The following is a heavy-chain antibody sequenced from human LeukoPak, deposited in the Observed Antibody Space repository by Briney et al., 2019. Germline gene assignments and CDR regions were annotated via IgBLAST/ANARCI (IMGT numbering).Heavy chain of an antibody. CDR3: ARDLSYDFWSGSPRYFDL. D-gene: IGHD3-3*01. CDR1: GGSISSGDYY. CDR2: IYYSGST. Sequence: PSQTLSLTCTVSGGSISSGDYYWSWIRQPPGKGLEWIGYIYYSGSTYYNPSLKSRVTISVDTSKNQFTLKLISVTAADTAVYYCARDLSYDFWSGSPRYFDLWGRGTLVTVSS. V-gene: IGHV4-30-4*08. J-gene: IGHJ2*01.